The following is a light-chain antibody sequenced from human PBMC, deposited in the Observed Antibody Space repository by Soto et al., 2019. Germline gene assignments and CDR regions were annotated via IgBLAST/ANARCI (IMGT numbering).Light chain of an antibody. Sequence: QCVLTQPPSVSGAPGQRVTISCTGSSSNIGAGYDVHWYQQLPGTAPKLLIYDNSNRPSGVPDRFSGSKSGTSASLAITGLQAEDEADYYCQSYDGSLSGSRAFGTGTKVTVL. CDR1: SSNIGAGYD. CDR2: DNS. CDR3: QSYDGSLSGSRA. V-gene: IGLV1-40*01. J-gene: IGLJ1*01.